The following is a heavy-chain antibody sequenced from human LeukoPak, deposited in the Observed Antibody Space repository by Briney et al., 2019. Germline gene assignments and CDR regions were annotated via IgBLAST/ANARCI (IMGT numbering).Heavy chain of an antibody. V-gene: IGHV3-9*03. CDR1: GFTFDDYA. J-gene: IGHJ4*02. CDR2: ISWNSGSI. CDR3: AKDSGGNPRGGFDY. D-gene: IGHD2-15*01. Sequence: PGGSLRLSCAASGFTFDDYAMHWVRQAPGKGLEWVSGISWNSGSIGYADSVKGRFTISRDNAKNSLYLQMNSLRAEDMALYYCAKDSGGNPRGGFDYWGQGTLVTVSS.